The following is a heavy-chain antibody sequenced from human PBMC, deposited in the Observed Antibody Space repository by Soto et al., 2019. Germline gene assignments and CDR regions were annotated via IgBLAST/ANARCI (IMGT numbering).Heavy chain of an antibody. CDR1: GFTFSNYA. CDR3: AKDRGITMVVVTVLLDY. CDR2: ITGTGGST. J-gene: IGHJ4*02. Sequence: EVQLLESGGGLVQPGGSLRLPCAASGFTFSNYAMSWVRQAPGKGLEWVSGITGTGGSTYYGDSVKGRFTISRDNSKNTLYLQMNSLRAEDTAVYYCAKDRGITMVVVTVLLDYWGQGTLVTVSS. D-gene: IGHD3-22*01. V-gene: IGHV3-23*01.